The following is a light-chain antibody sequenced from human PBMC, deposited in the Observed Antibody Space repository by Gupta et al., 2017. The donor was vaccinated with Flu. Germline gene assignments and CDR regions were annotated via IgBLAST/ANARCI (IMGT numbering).Light chain of an antibody. V-gene: IGKV1-5*03. CDR3: QQYNNYPGT. Sequence: DIPMSHSPSTLSASVGDRVTITCRASQSISSWLAWYQQKPGKAPKFLIYNASSLESGVPSRFSGSGSGTEFTLTISSLQPDDFATYYCQQYNNYPGTFGQGTKVEIK. J-gene: IGKJ2*01. CDR2: NAS. CDR1: QSISSW.